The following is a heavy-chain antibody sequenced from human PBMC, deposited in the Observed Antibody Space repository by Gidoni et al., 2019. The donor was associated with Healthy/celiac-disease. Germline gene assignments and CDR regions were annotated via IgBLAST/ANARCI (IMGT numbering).Heavy chain of an antibody. CDR2: ISSNGGST. J-gene: IGHJ5*02. CDR1: GFTFRSYA. V-gene: IGHV3-64*01. D-gene: IGHD6-13*01. CDR3: ARGFTSTAAGNWFDP. Sequence: EVQLVESGGGLVQPGGSLRLSGAASGFTFRSYAMHWVRQAPGKGLEYVSAISSNGGSTYYANSEKGRFTISRDNSKNTLYLQMGSLRAEDRAVYYCARGFTSTAAGNWFDPWGQGTLVTVSS.